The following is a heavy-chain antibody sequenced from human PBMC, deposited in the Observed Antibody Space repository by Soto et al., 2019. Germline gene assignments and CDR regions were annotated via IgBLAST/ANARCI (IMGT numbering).Heavy chain of an antibody. CDR2: ISSSSSYI. J-gene: IGHJ4*02. D-gene: IGHD6-13*01. CDR3: ARDFYSSSWYDLFGY. Sequence: GGSLRLSSAASGFTFSSYSMNWVRQAPGKGLEWVSSISSSSSYIYYADSVKGRFTISRDNAKNSLYLQMNSLRAEDTAVYYCARDFYSSSWYDLFGYWGQGTLVTVSS. CDR1: GFTFSSYS. V-gene: IGHV3-21*01.